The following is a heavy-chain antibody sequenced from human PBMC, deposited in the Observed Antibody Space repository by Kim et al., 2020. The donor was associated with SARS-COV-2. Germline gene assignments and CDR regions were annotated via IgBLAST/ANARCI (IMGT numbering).Heavy chain of an antibody. CDR1: GGSFSGYY. V-gene: IGHV4-34*01. J-gene: IGHJ4*01. D-gene: IGHD2-21*02. CDR3: ARGGPPPPIVVVTAILDY. CDR2: INHSGST. Sequence: SETLSLTCAVYGGSFSGYYWSWIRQPPGKGLEWIGEINHSGSTNYNPSLKSRVTISVDTSKNQFSLKLSSVTAADTAVYYCARGGPPPPIVVVTAILDY.